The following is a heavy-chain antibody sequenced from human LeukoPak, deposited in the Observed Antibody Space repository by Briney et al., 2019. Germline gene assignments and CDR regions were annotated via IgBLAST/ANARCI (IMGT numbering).Heavy chain of an antibody. Sequence: PGGSLRLSCAASGFTFSSYGMHWVRQAPGKGLEWVAFIRYDGSNKYYADSVKGRFTISRDNSKNTLYLQMNSLRAEDTAVYYCAKDYGWEEDYMDVWGKGTTVTVSS. D-gene: IGHD1-26*01. CDR3: AKDYGWEEDYMDV. V-gene: IGHV3-30*02. CDR1: GFTFSSYG. CDR2: IRYDGSNK. J-gene: IGHJ6*03.